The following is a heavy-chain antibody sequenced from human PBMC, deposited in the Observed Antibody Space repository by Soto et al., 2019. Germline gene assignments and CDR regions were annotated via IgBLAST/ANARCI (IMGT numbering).Heavy chain of an antibody. D-gene: IGHD7-27*01. Sequence: QVQLVQSGAEVKKPGASVKVSCKASGYTFTSYYMHWVRQAPGQGLEWMGMINPSGGSTSYAQKFRGRVTMTRDTSTSTVYMELSSLRSEDTAVYYCAREGGTIWVDYWGQGTLVTVSS. CDR2: INPSGGST. V-gene: IGHV1-46*01. J-gene: IGHJ4*02. CDR3: AREGGTIWVDY. CDR1: GYTFTSYY.